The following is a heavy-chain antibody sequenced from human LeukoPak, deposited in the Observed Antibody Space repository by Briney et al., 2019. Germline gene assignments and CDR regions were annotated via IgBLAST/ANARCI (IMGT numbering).Heavy chain of an antibody. J-gene: IGHJ4*02. CDR1: GGTFSSYA. Sequence: SVKVSCKSSGGTFSSYAISWVRQAPGQGLEWMGGIIPIFGTANYAQKFQGRVTITADESTSTAYMELSSLRSEDTAVYYCARAWSGSGSYYEPQYYFDYWGQGTLVTVSS. D-gene: IGHD3-10*01. CDR2: IIPIFGTA. V-gene: IGHV1-69*13. CDR3: ARAWSGSGSYYEPQYYFDY.